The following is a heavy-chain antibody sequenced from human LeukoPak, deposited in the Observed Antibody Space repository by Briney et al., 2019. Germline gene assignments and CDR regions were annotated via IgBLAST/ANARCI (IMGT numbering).Heavy chain of an antibody. CDR1: GFPFSSYA. J-gene: IGHJ5*02. CDR3: ATVKYDYGDPVGWFDP. D-gene: IGHD4-17*01. CDR2: ILSTGTT. Sequence: GGSLRLSCAASGFPFSSYAMNWVRQAPGKGLEWVSHILSTGTTYYADSVRGRFTISRDNSKNTLYLLMTSLRADDTAVYYCATVKYDYGDPVGWFDPWGQGTLVTVSS. V-gene: IGHV3-23*01.